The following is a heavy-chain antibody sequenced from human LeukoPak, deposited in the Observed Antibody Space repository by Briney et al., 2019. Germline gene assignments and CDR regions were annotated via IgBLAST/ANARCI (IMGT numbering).Heavy chain of an antibody. CDR1: GGSISSSSYY. D-gene: IGHD4-23*01. Sequence: SETLSPTCTVSGGSISSSSYYWGWIRQPPGKGLEWIGSIYYSGSTYYNPSLKSRVTISVDTSKNQFSLKLSSVTAADTAVYYCARLPGGAPDYWGQGTLVTVSS. CDR2: IYYSGST. V-gene: IGHV4-39*01. J-gene: IGHJ4*02. CDR3: ARLPGGAPDY.